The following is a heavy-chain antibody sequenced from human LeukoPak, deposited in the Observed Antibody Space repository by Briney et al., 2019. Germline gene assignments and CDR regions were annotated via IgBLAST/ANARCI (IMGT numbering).Heavy chain of an antibody. Sequence: GGSLRLSCAASGFTFSSSAMSWVRQAPGKGLEWVSGCSGSGGSTYYADSVKGRFTISRDNSKNTLSLQMNSLRAEDTAVYYCARDDNLIHLWAVFDYWGQGSLVTVSS. CDR1: GFTFSSSA. V-gene: IGHV3-23*01. D-gene: IGHD5-18*01. J-gene: IGHJ4*02. CDR2: CSGSGGST. CDR3: ARDDNLIHLWAVFDY.